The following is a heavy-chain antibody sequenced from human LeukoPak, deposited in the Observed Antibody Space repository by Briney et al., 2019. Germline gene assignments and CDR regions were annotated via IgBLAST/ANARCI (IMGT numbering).Heavy chain of an antibody. CDR2: ISGSGGST. Sequence: GGSLRLSCAASGFIFSSYAMSWVRQAPGKGLEWVSAISGSGGSTYYADSVKGRFTISRDNSKNTLYLQMNSLRAEDTAVYYCAKDQDSSGWEAFDYWGQGTLVTVSS. CDR1: GFIFSSYA. D-gene: IGHD6-19*01. CDR3: AKDQDSSGWEAFDY. J-gene: IGHJ4*02. V-gene: IGHV3-23*01.